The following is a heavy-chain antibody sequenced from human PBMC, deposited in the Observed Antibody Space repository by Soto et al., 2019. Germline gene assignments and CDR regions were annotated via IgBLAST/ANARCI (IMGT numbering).Heavy chain of an antibody. CDR1: GGSISSSSYY. Sequence: PXXTLSLTCTVSGGSISSSSYYWGCLRQPPGKGLEWIGSIYYSGSTYYNPSLKSRVTISVDKSKNQFSLKLSSVTAADTAVYYCASLGRGMGYYYGMDVWGQGTTVTVSS. V-gene: IGHV4-39*07. CDR2: IYYSGST. J-gene: IGHJ6*02. CDR3: ASLGRGMGYYYGMDV. D-gene: IGHD1-1*01.